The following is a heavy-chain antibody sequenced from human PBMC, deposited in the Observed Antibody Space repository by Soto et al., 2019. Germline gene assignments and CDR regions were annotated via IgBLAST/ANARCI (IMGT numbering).Heavy chain of an antibody. J-gene: IGHJ6*02. D-gene: IGHD3-10*01. CDR3: ARDGGSTMVRGQTYGTDV. Sequence: PGGSQSISGAHSAFTFRSDRLNWDRQAPRKGLEWVSSISNSSSYIYYADSVKGRFTISRDNAKNSLYLQMNSLRAEDTAVYYCARDGGSTMVRGQTYGTDVGGQGTRATVS. V-gene: IGHV3-21*01. CDR2: ISNSSSYI. CDR1: AFTFRSDR.